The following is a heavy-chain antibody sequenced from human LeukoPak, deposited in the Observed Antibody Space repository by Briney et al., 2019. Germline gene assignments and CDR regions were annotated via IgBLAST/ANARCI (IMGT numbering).Heavy chain of an antibody. J-gene: IGHJ3*02. CDR3: AKDHYYGSGSHRGAFDI. Sequence: PGGSLRLSCAASGFTFSSYAMSWARQAPGKGLEWVSAISGSGGSTYYADSVKGRFTISRDNSKNTLYLQMNSLRAEDTAVYYCAKDHYYGSGSHRGAFDIWGQGTMVTVSS. CDR1: GFTFSSYA. V-gene: IGHV3-23*01. D-gene: IGHD3-10*01. CDR2: ISGSGGST.